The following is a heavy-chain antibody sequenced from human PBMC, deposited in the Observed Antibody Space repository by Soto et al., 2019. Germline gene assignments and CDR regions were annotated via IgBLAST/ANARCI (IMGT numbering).Heavy chain of an antibody. CDR3: AKDPQKWGSGSYYRYYHGMDV. CDR1: GFTFSSYA. CDR2: ISGSGGST. V-gene: IGHV3-23*01. J-gene: IGHJ6*02. D-gene: IGHD3-10*01. Sequence: AGGSLRLSCAASGFTFSSYAMSWVRQAPGKGLEWVSAISGSGGSTYYADSVKGRFTISRDNSKNTLYLQMNSLRAEDTAVYYCAKDPQKWGSGSYYRYYHGMDVWGQGTTVTVSS.